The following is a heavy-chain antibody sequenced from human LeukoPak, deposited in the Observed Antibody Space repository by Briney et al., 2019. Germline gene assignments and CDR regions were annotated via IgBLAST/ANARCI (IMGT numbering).Heavy chain of an antibody. CDR1: GFTFSSYD. CDR2: IGKAGDP. Sequence: GGSLRLSCAASGFTFSSYDMHWVRQATGKGLEWVSCIGKAGDPHSAGSVKGRFTISRENAKNSLYLQMNSLRAGDTAVYYCARDPSGWGLDVWGQGTTVTVSS. D-gene: IGHD1-14*01. CDR3: ARDPSGWGLDV. J-gene: IGHJ6*02. V-gene: IGHV3-13*05.